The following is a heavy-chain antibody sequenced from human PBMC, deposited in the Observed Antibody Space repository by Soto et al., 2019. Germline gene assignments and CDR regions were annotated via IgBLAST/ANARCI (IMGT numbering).Heavy chain of an antibody. CDR2: ITYDGSNK. J-gene: IGHJ4*02. CDR1: GFNFDNYG. Sequence: GGSLRLSCQASGFNFDNYGMHWVRQAPGKGLEWVAVITYDGSNKYYADSVKGRFTISRDNSKNTLSLHLNTLKPEDTAVYHCAKDRVGGTFYTPLGFWGQGTLVTVSS. CDR3: AKDRVGGTFYTPLGF. V-gene: IGHV3-30*18. D-gene: IGHD1-7*01.